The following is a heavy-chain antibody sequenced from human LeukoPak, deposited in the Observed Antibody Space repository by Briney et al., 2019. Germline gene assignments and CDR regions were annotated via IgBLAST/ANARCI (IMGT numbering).Heavy chain of an antibody. CDR3: ARGRRYYDSSGYPKNWFDP. Sequence: ASVKVSCKASGYTFTSYDINWVRQATGQGLEWMGWMNPNSGNTGYAQKFQGRVTMTRNTSISTAYMGLSSLRSEDTAVYYCARGRRYYDSSGYPKNWFDPWGQGTLVTVSS. CDR1: GYTFTSYD. CDR2: MNPNSGNT. D-gene: IGHD3-22*01. V-gene: IGHV1-8*01. J-gene: IGHJ5*02.